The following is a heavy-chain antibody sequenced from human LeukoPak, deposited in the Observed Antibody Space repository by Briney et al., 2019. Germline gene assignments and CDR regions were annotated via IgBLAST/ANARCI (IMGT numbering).Heavy chain of an antibody. D-gene: IGHD3-10*01. CDR1: GYSISSGHY. Sequence: PSETLSLTCAVSGYSISSGHYWGWIRQPPGKGLEWIGSIYHSGGTYYNPSLKSRVTISVDTSKNQFSLKMKSVTAADTAVYYCAGFTPSVDYCSQGTLVTVSS. V-gene: IGHV4-38-2*01. J-gene: IGHJ4*02. CDR3: AGFTPSVDY. CDR2: IYHSGGT.